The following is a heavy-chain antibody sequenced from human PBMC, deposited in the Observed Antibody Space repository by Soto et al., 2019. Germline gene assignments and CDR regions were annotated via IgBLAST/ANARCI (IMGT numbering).Heavy chain of an antibody. J-gene: IGHJ4*02. CDR2: IIPRFGTT. V-gene: IGHV1-69*01. D-gene: IGHD1-1*01. Sequence: QAQVVQSGAEVKKPGSSVRVSCKASGDSFTKYTVNWVRQAPRQGLEWMGGIIPRFGTTNYAPTLQDRVTITADASMNTVYMELSSLRSDDTALYYCARGRGLYNSGRSQLDSWGQGTLVTVSS. CDR1: GDSFTKYT. CDR3: ARGRGLYNSGRSQLDS.